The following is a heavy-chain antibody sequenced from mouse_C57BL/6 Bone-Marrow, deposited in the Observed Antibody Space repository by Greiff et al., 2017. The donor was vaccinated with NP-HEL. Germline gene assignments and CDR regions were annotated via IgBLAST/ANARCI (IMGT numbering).Heavy chain of an antibody. CDR1: GYTFTSYW. Sequence: QVQLQQPGAELVKPGASVKLSCKASGYTFTSYWMHWVKQRPGPGLEWIGMIHPTSGSTNYNEKFKSKATLTVYKSSSTPSMQLCSLTSGDSAVYYCARQLRSFAYWGQGTLVTVSA. J-gene: IGHJ3*01. CDR2: IHPTSGST. CDR3: ARQLRSFAY. V-gene: IGHV1-64*01. D-gene: IGHD3-2*02.